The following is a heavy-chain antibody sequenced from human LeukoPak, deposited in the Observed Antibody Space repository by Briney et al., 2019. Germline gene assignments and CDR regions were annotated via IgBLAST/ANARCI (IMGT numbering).Heavy chain of an antibody. J-gene: IGHJ6*02. D-gene: IGHD6-6*01. CDR1: GGSISSYY. V-gene: IGHV4-59*12. CDR3: ARGGAARRYYYYYGMDV. CDR2: IYYSGST. Sequence: SETLSLACTVSGGSISSYYWSWIRQPPGKGLEWIGYIYYSGSTNYNPSLKSRVTISVDTSKNQFSLKLSSVTAADTAVYYCARGGAARRYYYYYGMDVWGQGTTVTVSS.